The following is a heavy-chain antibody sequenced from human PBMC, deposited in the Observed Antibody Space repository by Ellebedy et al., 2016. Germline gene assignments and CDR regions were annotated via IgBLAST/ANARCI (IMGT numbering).Heavy chain of an antibody. CDR3: ARKTDSGGGGDC. D-gene: IGHD6-19*01. Sequence: GGSLRLXXAASGFTVSRNYMTWLRQAPGEGLECISAIYSGGGTYHADSVKGRFTISRDSSKNTLYLQMNSLRAEDTAVYYCARKTDSGGGGDCWGQGTLVTVSS. CDR1: GFTVSRNY. CDR2: IYSGGGT. J-gene: IGHJ4*02. V-gene: IGHV3-53*01.